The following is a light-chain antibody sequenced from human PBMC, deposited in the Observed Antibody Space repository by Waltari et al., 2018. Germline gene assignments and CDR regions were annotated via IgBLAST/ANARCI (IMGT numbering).Light chain of an antibody. CDR3: SSYTTSGSWV. V-gene: IGLV2-18*02. Sequence: QSALTQPLSVSGSPGQSVTIPCSGTARAIGTYSRVSWYQQTHGTAPKLIIYEASNRPSGVPDRFSGSKSGDTASLTISGLLAEDEADYYCSSYTTSGSWVFGGGTKVTVL. J-gene: IGLJ3*02. CDR1: ARAIGTYSR. CDR2: EAS.